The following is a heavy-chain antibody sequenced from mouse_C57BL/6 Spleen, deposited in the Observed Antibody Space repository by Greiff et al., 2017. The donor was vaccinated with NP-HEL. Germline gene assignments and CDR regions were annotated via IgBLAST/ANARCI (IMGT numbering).Heavy chain of an antibody. CDR2: ILPGSGSS. D-gene: IGHD1-1*01. J-gene: IGHJ4*01. CDR1: GYTFTGYW. Sequence: QVQLQQSGAELMKPGASVKLSCKATGYTFTGYWIEWVKQRPGHGLEWIGEILPGSGSSNYNEKFKGKATFTADTSSNTAYMQLSSLTTEDSAIYDCATCYYYGSSDGGTRAMDYWGQGTSVTVSS. V-gene: IGHV1-9*01. CDR3: ATCYYYGSSDGGTRAMDY.